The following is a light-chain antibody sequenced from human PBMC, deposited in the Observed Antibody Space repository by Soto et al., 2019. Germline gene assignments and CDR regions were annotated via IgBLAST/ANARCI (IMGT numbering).Light chain of an antibody. Sequence: QSVLTQPPSVSGAPGQRVTISCTGSSSNIGAGYDVHWYQQLPGTAPKLLIFNNINRPSGVPDRLSGSKSGTSGSLAITGLQAEDEAVYYCQSYDSSLSGWVFGGGTKLTVL. J-gene: IGLJ3*02. V-gene: IGLV1-40*01. CDR1: SSNIGAGYD. CDR2: NNI. CDR3: QSYDSSLSGWV.